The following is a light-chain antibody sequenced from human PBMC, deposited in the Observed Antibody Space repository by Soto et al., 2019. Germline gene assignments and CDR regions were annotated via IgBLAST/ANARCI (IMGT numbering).Light chain of an antibody. CDR2: DDG. V-gene: IGLV3-21*02. CDR3: QVWDSSSDPYV. CDR1: NIGSKS. Sequence: SYELTQPPSVSVAPGQTARITWGGNNIGSKSVHWYQQKPGQAPVLVVYDDGDRPSGIPEGFSGSKSGNTATLTITRVEAGDEADYYCQVWDSSSDPYVFGTGSQLTVL. J-gene: IGLJ1*01.